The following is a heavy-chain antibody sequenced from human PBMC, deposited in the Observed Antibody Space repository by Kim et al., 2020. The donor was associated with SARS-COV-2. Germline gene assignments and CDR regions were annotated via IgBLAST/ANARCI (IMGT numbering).Heavy chain of an antibody. Sequence: SETLSLTCAVYGGSFSGYYWSWIRQPPGKGLEWIGEINHSGSTNYNPSLKSRVTISVDTSKNQFSLKLSSVTAADTAVYYCARVPVVVVPAATYGMDVWGQGTTVTVSS. CDR2: INHSGST. CDR1: GGSFSGYY. D-gene: IGHD2-2*01. CDR3: ARVPVVVVPAATYGMDV. J-gene: IGHJ6*02. V-gene: IGHV4-34*01.